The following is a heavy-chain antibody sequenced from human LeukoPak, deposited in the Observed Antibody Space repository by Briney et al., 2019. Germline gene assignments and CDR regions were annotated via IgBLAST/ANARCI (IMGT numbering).Heavy chain of an antibody. Sequence: GGSLRLSCAASGFTFSSYAMSWVRQAPGKGLKWVSTINDNGAGTYYADSVKGRFTISRDNSYNTVSLQMNSLRDEDTGVYYCARVRTAAAGPTHFDYWGQGTLVTVSS. CDR1: GFTFSSYA. V-gene: IGHV3-23*01. CDR3: ARVRTAAAGPTHFDY. CDR2: INDNGAGT. D-gene: IGHD6-13*01. J-gene: IGHJ4*02.